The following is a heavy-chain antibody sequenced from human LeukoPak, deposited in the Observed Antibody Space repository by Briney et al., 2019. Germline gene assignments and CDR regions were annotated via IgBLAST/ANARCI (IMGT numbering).Heavy chain of an antibody. V-gene: IGHV4-34*01. D-gene: IGHD5-18*01. CDR1: GGSFSGYY. CDR3: ARAGGYSYGLDY. CDR2: INHSGST. Sequence: ETLSLTCAVYGGSFSGYYWSWIRQPPGKGLEWIGEINHSGSTNYNPSLKSRVTISVDTSKNQFSLKLSSVTAADTAVYYCARAGGYSYGLDYWGQGTLVTVSS. J-gene: IGHJ4*02.